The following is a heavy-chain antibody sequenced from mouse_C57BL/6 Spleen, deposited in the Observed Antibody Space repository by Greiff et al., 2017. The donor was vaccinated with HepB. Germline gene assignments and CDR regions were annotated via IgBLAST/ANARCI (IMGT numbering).Heavy chain of an antibody. CDR3: ARNKDSSGYGGFAY. V-gene: IGHV2-9-1*01. CDR1: GFSLTSYA. CDR2: IWTGGGT. Sequence: VHLVESGPGLVAPSQSLSITCTVSGFSLTSYAISWVRQPPGKGLEWLGVIWTGGGTNYNSALKSRLSISKDNSKSQVFLKMNSLQTDDTARYYCARNKDSSGYGGFAYWGQGTLVTVSA. J-gene: IGHJ3*01. D-gene: IGHD3-2*02.